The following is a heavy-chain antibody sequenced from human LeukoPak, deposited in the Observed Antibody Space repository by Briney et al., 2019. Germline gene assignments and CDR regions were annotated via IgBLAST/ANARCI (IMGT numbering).Heavy chain of an antibody. CDR1: GFTFNSYA. D-gene: IGHD4-23*01. CDR3: AKPSPGGNHFDY. V-gene: IGHV3-23*01. J-gene: IGHJ4*02. CDR2: ISSGGSDT. Sequence: GGSLRLSCAVSGFTFNSYAMSWVRQAPGKGPEWVSGISSGGSDTFYADSVKGRFTILRDTSKTTLYLQMNSLRADDTALYYCAKPSPGGNHFDYWGQGTLVTVSS.